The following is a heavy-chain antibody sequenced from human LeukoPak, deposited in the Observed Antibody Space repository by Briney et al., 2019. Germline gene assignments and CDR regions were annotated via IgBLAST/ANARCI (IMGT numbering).Heavy chain of an antibody. V-gene: IGHV3-21*01. D-gene: IGHD5-24*01. Sequence: PGGSLRLSCAASGFTFSSYSMNWVRQAPGKGLEWVSFISTSSSYIHNADSVKGRFTISRDNAENSLYLQMNSLRAEDTAVYYCARVQPDGYNREFGSPFDIWGQGTMVTVSS. CDR1: GFTFSSYS. CDR2: ISTSSSYI. J-gene: IGHJ3*02. CDR3: ARVQPDGYNREFGSPFDI.